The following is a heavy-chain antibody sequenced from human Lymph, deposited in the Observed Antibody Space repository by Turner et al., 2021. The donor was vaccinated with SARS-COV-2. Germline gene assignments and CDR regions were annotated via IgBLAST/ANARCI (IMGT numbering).Heavy chain of an antibody. CDR1: GGNFSSYA. J-gene: IGHJ4*02. CDR3: ASVGGDYVFDY. CDR2: IIPIFGTA. D-gene: IGHD4-17*01. V-gene: IGHV1-69*01. Sequence: QVQLVQSGAEGKKPGSSVKSFCKASGGNFSSYATSWVRQAPGQGLECMGGIIPIFGTANYAQKCQGRVTITADESTSTAYMELSSLRSEDTAVYYCASVGGDYVFDYWGQGTLVTVSS.